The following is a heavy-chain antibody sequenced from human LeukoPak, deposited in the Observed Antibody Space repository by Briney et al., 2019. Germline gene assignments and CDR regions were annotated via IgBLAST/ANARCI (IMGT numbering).Heavy chain of an antibody. CDR2: IIPIFGTA. Sequence: ASVKVSCKASGGTFSGYAISWVRQAPGQGLEWMGGIIPIFGTANYAQKFQGRVTITADESTSTAYMELSSLRSEDTAVYYCARDPIAVAGTRGEYYYYGMDVWGKGTTVTVSS. D-gene: IGHD6-19*01. J-gene: IGHJ6*04. CDR1: GGTFSGYA. CDR3: ARDPIAVAGTRGEYYYYGMDV. V-gene: IGHV1-69*13.